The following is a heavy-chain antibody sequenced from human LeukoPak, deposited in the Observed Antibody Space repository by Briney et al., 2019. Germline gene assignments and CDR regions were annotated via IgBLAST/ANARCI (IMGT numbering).Heavy chain of an antibody. CDR3: AKDMRFDWTPYYFDY. CDR1: GFTFRTYA. CDR2: ITGDGKII. V-gene: IGHV3-23*01. D-gene: IGHD3-9*01. J-gene: IGHJ4*02. Sequence: GGSLRLSCAASGFTFRTYAMNWVRQAPGKGLEWVSVITGDGKIIYYADSVKGRFTISRDNSKNTLYLQMNSLRAEDTAVYYCAKDMRFDWTPYYFDYWGQGTLVTVSS.